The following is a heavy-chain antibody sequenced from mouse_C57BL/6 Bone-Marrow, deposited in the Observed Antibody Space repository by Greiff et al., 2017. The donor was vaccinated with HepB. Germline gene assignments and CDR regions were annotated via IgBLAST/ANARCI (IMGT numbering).Heavy chain of an antibody. V-gene: IGHV14-4*01. Sequence: VQLKESGAELVRPGASVKLSCTASGFNIKDDYMHWVKQRPEQGLEWIGWIDPENGDTEYASKFQGKATITADTSSNTAYLQLSSLTSEDTAVYYCTYGSWNFDYWGQGTTLTVSS. CDR1: GFNIKDDY. D-gene: IGHD1-1*01. CDR2: IDPENGDT. J-gene: IGHJ2*01. CDR3: TYGSWNFDY.